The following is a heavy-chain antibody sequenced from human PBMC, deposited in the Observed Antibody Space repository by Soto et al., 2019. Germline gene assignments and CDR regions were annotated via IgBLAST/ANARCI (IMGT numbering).Heavy chain of an antibody. CDR1: GYTFTSYG. CDR2: ISAYNGNT. J-gene: IGHJ5*02. V-gene: IGHV1-18*01. CDR3: ARESAYYDFWCGYYVPSAFDP. D-gene: IGHD3-3*01. Sequence: ASVKVSCKASGYTFTSYGISWVRQAPGQGLEWMGWISAYNGNTNYAQKLQGRVTMTTDTSTSTAYMELRSLRSDDTAVYYCARESAYYDFWCGYYVPSAFDPGGQGTLVTVSS.